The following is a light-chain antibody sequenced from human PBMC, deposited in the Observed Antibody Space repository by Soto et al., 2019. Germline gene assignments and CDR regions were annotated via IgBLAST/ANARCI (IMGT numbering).Light chain of an antibody. CDR2: EVT. CDR3: SSYTTSSILSV. V-gene: IGLV2-14*01. J-gene: IGLJ1*01. Sequence: QSALTQPASVSGSPGQSITISCTGTSSDVGGYNYVSWYQQHQGKAPKLIIYEVTNRPSGISNRFSGSKSGNTASLTISGLQAEDEADFYCSSYTTSSILSVFGTGTKLTVL. CDR1: SSDVGGYNY.